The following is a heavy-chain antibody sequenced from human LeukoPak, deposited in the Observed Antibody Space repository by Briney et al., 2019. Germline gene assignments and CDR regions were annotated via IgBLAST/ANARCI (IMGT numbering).Heavy chain of an antibody. V-gene: IGHV4-59*05. J-gene: IGHJ5*02. Sequence: PSETLSLTCTVSGGSISSYFWSWIRQPAGKGLEWIGSIYYSGSTYYNPSLKSRVTISVDTSRDQFSLKLSSVTAADTAVYYCARTYYYDSSPYPNWFDPWGQGTLVTVSS. CDR2: IYYSGST. CDR1: GGSISSYF. D-gene: IGHD3-22*01. CDR3: ARTYYYDSSPYPNWFDP.